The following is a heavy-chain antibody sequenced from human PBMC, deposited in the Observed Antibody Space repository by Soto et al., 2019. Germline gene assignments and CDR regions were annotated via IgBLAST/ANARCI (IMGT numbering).Heavy chain of an antibody. V-gene: IGHV5-51*01. CDR2: IYPSDSDT. D-gene: IGHD5-18*01. CDR1: GYNFISYW. CDR3: ARQLQRGSDNL. Sequence: PGESLKISCKASGYNFISYWIGWVPQMPGKGLEWMGIIYPSDSDTRYSPSFQGQVTFSVDKSISTAYLQWSSLKASDTAMYYCARQLQRGSDNLWGQGTPVTVSS. J-gene: IGHJ4*02.